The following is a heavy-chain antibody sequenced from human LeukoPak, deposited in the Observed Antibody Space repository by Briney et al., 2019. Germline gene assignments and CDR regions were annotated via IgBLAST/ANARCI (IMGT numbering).Heavy chain of an antibody. D-gene: IGHD1-26*01. CDR1: GGSISSYY. V-gene: IGHV4-59*01. CDR3: ASSGSYSAAFDI. CDR2: IYYSGST. Sequence: SETLSLTCTVSGGSISSYYWNWIRQPPGKGLEWIGYIYYSGSTNYNPSLKSRVTISVDTSKNQFSLKLSSVTAADTAVYYCASSGSYSAAFDIWGQGTMVTVSS. J-gene: IGHJ3*02.